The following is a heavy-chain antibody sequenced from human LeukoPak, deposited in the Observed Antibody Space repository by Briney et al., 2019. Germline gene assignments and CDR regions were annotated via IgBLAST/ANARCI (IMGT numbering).Heavy chain of an antibody. D-gene: IGHD1-1*01. Sequence: PGGSLRLSCAASGFTFSSYAMSWVRQAPGKGLEWVSAISGSGYSTYYADSVKGRFTISRDNFKNTLYLQMNSLRAEDTAVYYCATVKQGTDYWGQGTLVTVSS. CDR2: ISGSGYST. V-gene: IGHV3-23*01. CDR1: GFTFSSYA. CDR3: ATVKQGTDY. J-gene: IGHJ4*02.